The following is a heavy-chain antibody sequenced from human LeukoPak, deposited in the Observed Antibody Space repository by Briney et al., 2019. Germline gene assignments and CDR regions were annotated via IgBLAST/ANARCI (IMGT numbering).Heavy chain of an antibody. Sequence: SETLSLTCAVSGGSINSNNWWSWVRQPPGKGLEWIGEIYHSGSTNYNPSLKSRVTISVDTSKNQFSLKLSSVTAADTAVYYCARDSRTKYCSGGSCRRQYYFDYWGQGTLVTVSS. D-gene: IGHD2-15*01. CDR3: ARDSRTKYCSGGSCRRQYYFDY. V-gene: IGHV4-4*02. CDR2: IYHSGST. J-gene: IGHJ4*02. CDR1: GGSINSNNW.